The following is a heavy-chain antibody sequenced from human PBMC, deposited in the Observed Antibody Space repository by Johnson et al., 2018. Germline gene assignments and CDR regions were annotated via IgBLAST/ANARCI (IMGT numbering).Heavy chain of an antibody. V-gene: IGHV3-15*01. CDR1: GLTFRNAW. Sequence: VELQEWGGGLVAARGTIGLWCLASGLTFRNAWMTLVRQAPGKGLEWVGRIKGTIDSGARDYAAPVKGRFTISRDDSKNTVYLQMDSLKTEDTAVYFCASLGEYYGTTTWGQGTLVSVSS. D-gene: IGHD3-16*01. J-gene: IGHJ4*02. CDR3: ASLGEYYGTTT. CDR2: IKGTIDSGAR.